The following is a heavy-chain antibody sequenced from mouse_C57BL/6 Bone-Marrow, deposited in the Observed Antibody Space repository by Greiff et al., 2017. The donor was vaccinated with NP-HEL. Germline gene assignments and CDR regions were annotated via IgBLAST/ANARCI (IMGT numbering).Heavy chain of an antibody. V-gene: IGHV7-1*01. CDR3: GRGAVEWYFDV. J-gene: IGHJ1*03. CDR2: SRTNANDYTT. Sequence: DVKLVEFGGGLVQSGRSLRLSCATSGFTFSDFYMEWVRQAPGKGLEWIAASRTNANDYTTEYIVSVKGRFIVSRDASKIILYLQMNALRAEDTASYYCGRGAVEWYFDVWGTGTTVTVSA. CDR1: GFTFSDFY.